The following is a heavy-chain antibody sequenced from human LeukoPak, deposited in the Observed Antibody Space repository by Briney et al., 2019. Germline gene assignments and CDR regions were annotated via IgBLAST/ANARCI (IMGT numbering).Heavy chain of an antibody. CDR3: AAVSPSFDY. J-gene: IGHJ4*02. Sequence: SETLSLTCTVSGGSISSGSYYWTWIRQPAGKGLEWIGRIYTSGSTNYNPSLKSRVTISVDTSKNQFSLKLSSVTAADTAVYYCAAVSPSFDYWGQGTLVTVSS. D-gene: IGHD4-11*01. CDR1: GGSISSGSYY. CDR2: IYTSGST. V-gene: IGHV4-61*02.